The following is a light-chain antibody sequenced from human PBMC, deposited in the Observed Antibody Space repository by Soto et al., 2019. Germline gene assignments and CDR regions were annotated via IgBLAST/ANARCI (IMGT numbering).Light chain of an antibody. V-gene: IGKV1-5*03. CDR3: QQYNSYWT. J-gene: IGKJ1*01. Sequence: DIQMTQSPSTLSASVGDSGTITSRASQSISSWLAWYQQTPGKAPKILIYKASSLESGVPSRCSGGGSGTESTLTISSLQPDDFATYYCQQYNSYWTFGQGTKVDI. CDR1: QSISSW. CDR2: KAS.